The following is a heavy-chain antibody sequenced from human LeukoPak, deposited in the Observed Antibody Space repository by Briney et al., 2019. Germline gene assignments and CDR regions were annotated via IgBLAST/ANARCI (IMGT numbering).Heavy chain of an antibody. CDR3: ARVPPRSSSRRGFSMDV. CDR1: GYTFSSYG. D-gene: IGHD6-13*01. J-gene: IGHJ6*03. Sequence: SVKVSCKASGYTFSSYGISWVRQAPGQGLEWMGWISAYNGNTNYAQKLQGRVTMTTDTSTSTAYMELRSLRSDDTAVYYCARVPPRSSSRRGFSMDVWGKGTTVTISS. V-gene: IGHV1-18*01. CDR2: ISAYNGNT.